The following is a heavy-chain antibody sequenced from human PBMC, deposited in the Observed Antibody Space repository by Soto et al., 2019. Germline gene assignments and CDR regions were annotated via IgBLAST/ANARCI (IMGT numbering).Heavy chain of an antibody. J-gene: IGHJ4*02. CDR1: GFRFNDYY. Sequence: LRLSCAATGFRFNDYYMTWIRQAPGKGLEWVSYISSGSSTIYYAHSVKGRFTISRDNAKNSLYLQMNSLRAEDTAVYYCATSSGALAASFPYYFDYWGQGALVTVSS. CDR2: ISSGSSTI. V-gene: IGHV3-11*01. D-gene: IGHD6-25*01. CDR3: ATSSGALAASFPYYFDY.